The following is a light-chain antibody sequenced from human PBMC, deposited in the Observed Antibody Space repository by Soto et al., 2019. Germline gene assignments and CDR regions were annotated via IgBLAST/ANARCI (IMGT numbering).Light chain of an antibody. CDR2: GAS. Sequence: EIVLTQSPATLSLSPGERATLSCGASQSVSSSYLAWYQQKPGQPPRLLIYGASSRATGIPARFSGSGSGTDFTLTISSLEPEDFAVYFCQQRSDWPPITFGQGTRLEIK. CDR3: QQRSDWPPIT. V-gene: IGKV3D-20*02. CDR1: QSVSSSY. J-gene: IGKJ5*01.